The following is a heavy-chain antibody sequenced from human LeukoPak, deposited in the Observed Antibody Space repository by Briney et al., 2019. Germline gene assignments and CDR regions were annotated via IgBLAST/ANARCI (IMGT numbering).Heavy chain of an antibody. CDR1: GYTFTSYD. CDR2: MNPNSGNT. V-gene: IGHV1-8*01. CDR3: ALRRITMVRGVMDHYYYYMDV. Sequence: GASVKVSCKASGYTFTSYDINWVRQATGQGLEWMGWMNPNSGNTGYAQKFQGRVTMTRNTSISTAYMELSSLRSEDTAVYYCALRRITMVRGVMDHYYYYMDVWGKGTTVTISS. D-gene: IGHD3-10*01. J-gene: IGHJ6*03.